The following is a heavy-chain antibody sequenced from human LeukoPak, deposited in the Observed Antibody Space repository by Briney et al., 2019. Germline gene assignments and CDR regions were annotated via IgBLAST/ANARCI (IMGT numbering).Heavy chain of an antibody. V-gene: IGHV3-30-3*01. J-gene: IGHJ6*02. D-gene: IGHD3-3*01. CDR1: GFTFSSYA. CDR3: ATDRTQPPQVNYVFWSGYPFRNGMDV. Sequence: PGGSLRLSCAASGFTFSSYAMHWVRQAPGKGLEWVAVMSYDGSNKYYADSVKGRFTISRDNSKNTLYLQMNSLRAEDTAVYYCATDRTQPPQVNYVFWSGYPFRNGMDVWGQGTTVTVSS. CDR2: MSYDGSNK.